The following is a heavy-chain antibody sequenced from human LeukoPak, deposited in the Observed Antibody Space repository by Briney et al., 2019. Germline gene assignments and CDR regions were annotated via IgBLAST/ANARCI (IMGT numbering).Heavy chain of an antibody. CDR2: ISWNSGSI. J-gene: IGHJ3*02. D-gene: IGHD4-23*01. Sequence: GGSLRLSCAASGFTFDDYAMHWVRQAPGKGLEWVSGISWNSGSIGYADSVKGRFTISRDNAKNSLYLQMNSLRAEDTALYYCAKDIGYGGNCDAFDIWGQGTMVTVSS. V-gene: IGHV3-9*01. CDR1: GFTFDDYA. CDR3: AKDIGYGGNCDAFDI.